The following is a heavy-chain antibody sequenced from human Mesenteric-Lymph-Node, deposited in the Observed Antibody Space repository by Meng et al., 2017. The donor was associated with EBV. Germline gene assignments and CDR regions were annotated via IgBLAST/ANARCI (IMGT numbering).Heavy chain of an antibody. Sequence: QGQLQESGPGLVKPSGTLSLTCAVSGGSISTSNWWSWVRQPPGKGLEWIGEIYHRGSTYYNPSLKSRVTISVDTSKKQFSLKVTSVTAADTAVYYCARRGATGIELWSPLFDSWGQGTLVTVSS. CDR1: GGSISTSNW. J-gene: IGHJ4*02. D-gene: IGHD5-18*01. CDR3: ARRGATGIELWSPLFDS. CDR2: IYHRGST. V-gene: IGHV4-4*02.